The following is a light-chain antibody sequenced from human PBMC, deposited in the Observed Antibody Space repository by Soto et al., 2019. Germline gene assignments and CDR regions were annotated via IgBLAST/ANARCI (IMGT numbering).Light chain of an antibody. J-gene: IGKJ2*01. CDR2: GAS. CDR1: QSVNSN. CDR3: QQYNNWRPYT. V-gene: IGKV3-15*01. Sequence: EIVMTQSPATLSVSPGERATLSCRASQSVNSNLAWYQQKPGQAPRLLIYGASTRATGIPARFSGSGSGTEFTLTISSKQSEDFAVYYCQQYNNWRPYTFGQGTKLEIK.